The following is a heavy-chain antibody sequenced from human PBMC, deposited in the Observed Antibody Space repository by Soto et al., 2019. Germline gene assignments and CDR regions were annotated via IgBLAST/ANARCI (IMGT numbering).Heavy chain of an antibody. V-gene: IGHV1-2*02. CDR1: GHTFTGYY. Sequence: SVKVSCKPSGHTFTGYYMHWVRQAPGQGLEWMGWINPNSGGTNYAQKFQGRVTMTRDTSISTAHMELSRLRSDDTAVYYCARPIAVTPYYYGMDVWGQGTTVTVSS. CDR2: INPNSGGT. J-gene: IGHJ6*02. CDR3: ARPIAVTPYYYGMDV. D-gene: IGHD6-19*01.